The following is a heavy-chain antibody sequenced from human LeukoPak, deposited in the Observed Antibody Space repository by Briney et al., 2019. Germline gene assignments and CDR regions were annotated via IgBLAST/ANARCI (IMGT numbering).Heavy chain of an antibody. J-gene: IGHJ4*02. Sequence: GGFLRLSCAASGFTVSSNYMSWVRQAPGKGLEWVSVIYSGGTTNYADSVKGRFTISRDNSKNTLFLQMNSLRAEDTAVYYCARGGYSSSWYHFDYWGQGTLVTVSS. D-gene: IGHD6-13*01. V-gene: IGHV3-53*01. CDR1: GFTVSSNY. CDR2: IYSGGTT. CDR3: ARGGYSSSWYHFDY.